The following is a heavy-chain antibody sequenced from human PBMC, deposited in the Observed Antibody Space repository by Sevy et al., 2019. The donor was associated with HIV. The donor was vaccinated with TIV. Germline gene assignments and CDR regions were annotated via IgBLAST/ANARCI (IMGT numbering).Heavy chain of an antibody. D-gene: IGHD2-2*01. CDR2: INPKSGGT. J-gene: IGHJ4*02. CDR1: GYTFTDYY. CDR3: ARYCSSTSCYAPPFDY. V-gene: IGHV1-2*06. Sequence: ASVKVSCKASGYTFTDYYMHWVRQAPGQGLEWMGRINPKSGGTNYAQKFQGRVTMTRDTSIGTAYMGLSRRRSDDTAVYYCARYCSSTSCYAPPFDYWGQGTLVTVSS.